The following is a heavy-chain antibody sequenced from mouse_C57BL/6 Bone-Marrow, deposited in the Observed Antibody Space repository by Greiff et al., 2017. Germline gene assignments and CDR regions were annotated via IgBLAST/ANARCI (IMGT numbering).Heavy chain of an antibody. CDR2: INPSSGYT. CDR3: ARNDGYLEDY. Sequence: QVHVKQSGAELARPGASVKMSCKASGYTFTSYTMHWVKQRPGQGLEWIGYINPSSGYTKYNQKFKDKATLTADKSSSTAYMQLSSLTSEDSAVYYGARNDGYLEDYWGQGTTLTVSS. J-gene: IGHJ2*01. V-gene: IGHV1-4*01. CDR1: GYTFTSYT. D-gene: IGHD2-3*01.